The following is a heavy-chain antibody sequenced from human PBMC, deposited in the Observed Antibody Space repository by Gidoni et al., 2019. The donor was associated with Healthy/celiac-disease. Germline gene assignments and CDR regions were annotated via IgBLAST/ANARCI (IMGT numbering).Heavy chain of an antibody. D-gene: IGHD3-22*01. CDR1: GFSLSPSGVG. CDR2: IYWDDDK. J-gene: IGHJ4*02. CDR3: AHRGPSQYYDDSSGYLMPYYFDY. V-gene: IGHV2-5*02. Sequence: QITLKESGPPLVNPPQTLTLTCPFSGFSLSPSGVGVGLIRQPPGKALEWLALIYWDDDKRYSPSLKSRLTITKDTSKNQVVLTMTNMDPVDTATYYCAHRGPSQYYDDSSGYLMPYYFDYWGQGTLVTVSS.